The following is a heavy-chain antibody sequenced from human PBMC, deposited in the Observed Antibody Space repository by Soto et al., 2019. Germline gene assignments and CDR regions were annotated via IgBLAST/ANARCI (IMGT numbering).Heavy chain of an antibody. CDR3: AKVGMLTVTNDALDV. J-gene: IGHJ3*01. CDR1: GFTFSNYA. D-gene: IGHD4-17*01. V-gene: IGHV3-23*01. Sequence: EVQLLESGGGLVQPGGSLRLSCVVSGFTFSNYAMTWVRQTPGKGLEWVSVVSGNGGGTDYAGSVKGRFTTSRDNSKNTFYLEMNSLRAEDTAIYYCAKVGMLTVTNDALDVWGQGAMVTVSS. CDR2: VSGNGGGT.